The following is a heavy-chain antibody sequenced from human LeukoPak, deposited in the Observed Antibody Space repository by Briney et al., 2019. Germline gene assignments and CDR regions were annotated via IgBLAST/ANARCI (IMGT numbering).Heavy chain of an antibody. CDR3: AKRIAVAGPYFDY. V-gene: IGHV3-23*01. CDR2: ISTSGGST. J-gene: IGHJ4*02. CDR1: GFTFSTYA. Sequence: GGSLRLSCVASGFTFSTYAMSWVRQGPGKGLEWVSAISTSGGSTYYADSVKGRFTISRDNSKNTLYLQTNSLRAEDTAVYYCAKRIAVAGPYFDYWGQGTLVTVSS. D-gene: IGHD6-19*01.